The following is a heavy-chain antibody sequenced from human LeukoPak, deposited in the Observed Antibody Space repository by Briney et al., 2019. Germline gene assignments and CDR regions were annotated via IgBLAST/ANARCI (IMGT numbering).Heavy chain of an antibody. CDR3: ATIPGYSGYDSA. Sequence: ASVKVSCKVSGYTLTELSMHWVRQAPGKGLEWMGGFDPEDGETTYAQKFQGRVTMTEDTSTDTAYMELSSLRSEDTAVYYCATIPGYSGYDSAWGQGTLVTVSS. CDR2: FDPEDGET. D-gene: IGHD5-12*01. J-gene: IGHJ5*02. CDR1: GYTLTELS. V-gene: IGHV1-24*01.